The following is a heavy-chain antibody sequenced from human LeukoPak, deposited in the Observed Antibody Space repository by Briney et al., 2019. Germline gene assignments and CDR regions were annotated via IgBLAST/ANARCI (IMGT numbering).Heavy chain of an antibody. CDR1: GYTFTSYD. J-gene: IGHJ3*02. V-gene: IGHV1-8*01. CDR2: MNPNSGNT. D-gene: IGHD1-26*01. CDR3: ASSGSYEHAFDI. Sequence: ASVKVSCKASGYTFTSYDINWVRQATGQGLEWMGWMNPNSGNTGYAQKFQGRVTMTRNTSISTAYMELSSLRSEDTAVYYCASSGSYEHAFDIWGQGTMVTVSS.